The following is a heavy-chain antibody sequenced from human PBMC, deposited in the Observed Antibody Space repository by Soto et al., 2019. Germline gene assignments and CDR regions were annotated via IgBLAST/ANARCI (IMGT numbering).Heavy chain of an antibody. V-gene: IGHV1-69*02. J-gene: IGHJ5*02. CDR3: ARVYSSGWYWFDP. D-gene: IGHD6-19*01. Sequence: SVKVSCKASGGTFSSYTISWVRQAPGQGLEWMGRIIPILGIANYAQKLQGRVTITADKSTSTAYMELRSLRSDDTAVYYCARVYSSGWYWFDPWGQGTLVTVSS. CDR2: IIPILGIA. CDR1: GGTFSSYT.